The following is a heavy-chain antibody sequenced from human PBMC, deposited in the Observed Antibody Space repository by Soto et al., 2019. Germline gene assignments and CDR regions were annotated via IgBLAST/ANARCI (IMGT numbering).Heavy chain of an antibody. V-gene: IGHV4-61*08. CDR2: IYYSGST. Sequence: SETLSLTCTVSGGSISSGDYYWSWIRQPPGKGLEWIGYIYYSGSTNYNPSLKSRVTISVDTSKNQFSLKLSSVTAADTAVYYCARGFKPAYGSGSYYNVFLDYYYYYGMDVWGQGTTVTVSS. CDR1: GGSISSGDYY. CDR3: ARGFKPAYGSGSYYNVFLDYYYYYGMDV. D-gene: IGHD3-10*01. J-gene: IGHJ6*02.